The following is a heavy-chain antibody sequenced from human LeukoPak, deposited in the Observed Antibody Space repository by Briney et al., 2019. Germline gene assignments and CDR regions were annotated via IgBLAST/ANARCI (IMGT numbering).Heavy chain of an antibody. V-gene: IGHV3-30-3*01. CDR2: ISDDGSNK. Sequence: GGSLRLSCSASGFTFSSYATHWVRQAPGKGLEWVAIISDDGSNKYYADSVKGRLTISRDNSKNTLYLQMNSLRAEDTAVYYCARDRMGDFDFWGQGTLVTVSS. J-gene: IGHJ4*01. D-gene: IGHD3-16*01. CDR3: ARDRMGDFDF. CDR1: GFTFSSYA.